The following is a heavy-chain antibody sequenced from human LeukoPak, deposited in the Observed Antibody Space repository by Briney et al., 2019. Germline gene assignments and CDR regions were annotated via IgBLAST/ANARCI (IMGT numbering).Heavy chain of an antibody. CDR2: LYHRGRS. CDR1: VYSIPRDSY. D-gene: IGHD5-18*01. CDR3: ARQPREIQLWYRSLNWFDP. Sequence: SETLSHTCAVSVYSIPRDSYWGWSRPLPGKGLEWIRSLYHRGRSYYNPSLKTRATTSVDTSKNQFSLKLISVTAAYTAVYYCARQPREIQLWYRSLNWFDPWGQGTLVTVSS. V-gene: IGHV4-38-2*01. J-gene: IGHJ5*02.